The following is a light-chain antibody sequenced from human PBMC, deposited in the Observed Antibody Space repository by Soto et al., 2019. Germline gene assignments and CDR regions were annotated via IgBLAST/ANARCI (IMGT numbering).Light chain of an antibody. CDR3: QQYNSWPPIT. Sequence: EIVLTQSPSILSVSPGERATLSCRASQSISRSLAWYQQKPGQAPRLLIYDASNRATGIPARFSGSGSGTDFTLTISSLQSEDFVVYYCQQYNSWPPITFGQGTRLEIK. CDR1: QSISRS. CDR2: DAS. J-gene: IGKJ5*01. V-gene: IGKV3D-15*01.